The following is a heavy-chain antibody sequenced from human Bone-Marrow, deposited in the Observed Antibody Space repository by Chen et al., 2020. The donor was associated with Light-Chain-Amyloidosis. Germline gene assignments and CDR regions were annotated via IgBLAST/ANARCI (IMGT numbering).Heavy chain of an antibody. Sequence: EVQLVESRGGVVQPGGSLRLSCAASGFTFYDYAMHWVRQAPGKGLEWVSLISGDGGNTYYADSVKGRFTISRDNSKNSLYLQMNSLRTEDTALYYCAKDGNWNYHWFDPWGQGTLVTVSS. J-gene: IGHJ5*02. V-gene: IGHV3-43*02. CDR2: ISGDGGNT. CDR1: GFTFYDYA. D-gene: IGHD1-7*01. CDR3: AKDGNWNYHWFDP.